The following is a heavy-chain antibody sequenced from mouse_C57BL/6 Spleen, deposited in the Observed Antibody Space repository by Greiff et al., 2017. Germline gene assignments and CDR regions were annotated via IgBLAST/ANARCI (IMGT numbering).Heavy chain of an antibody. CDR1: GYSITSGYY. Sequence: DVQLQESGPGLVKPSQSLSLTCSVTGYSITSGYYWNWIRQFPGNKLEWMGYISYDGSNNYNPSLKNRISITRDTSKNQFFLKLNSVTTEDTATYYCARAPAYYGSSSLYFDVWGTGTTVTVSS. CDR2: ISYDGSN. V-gene: IGHV3-6*01. CDR3: ARAPAYYGSSSLYFDV. J-gene: IGHJ1*03. D-gene: IGHD1-1*01.